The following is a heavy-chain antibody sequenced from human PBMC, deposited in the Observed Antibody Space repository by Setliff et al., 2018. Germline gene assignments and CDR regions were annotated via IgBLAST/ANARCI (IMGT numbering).Heavy chain of an antibody. J-gene: IGHJ3*02. D-gene: IGHD3-3*01. CDR1: GYSISSGYY. V-gene: IGHV4-38-2*02. CDR2: IYYSGNT. CDR3: ARGKTFFGAFIRAFDI. Sequence: ETLSLTCTVSGYSISSGYYWGWIRQPPGKGLEWIGSIYYSGNTNYNPSLKSRVTISIDTSKNQFSLKLSSVAAADTAVYHCARGKTFFGAFIRAFDIWGQGRMVTVSS.